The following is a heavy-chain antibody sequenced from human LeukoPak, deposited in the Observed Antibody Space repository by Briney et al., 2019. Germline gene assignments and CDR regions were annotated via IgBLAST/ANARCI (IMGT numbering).Heavy chain of an antibody. J-gene: IGHJ4*02. D-gene: IGHD2-15*01. CDR3: ARDRPLIVVATQPADY. V-gene: IGHV4-39*07. Sequence: SETLSLTCTVSGGSISSSSYYWGWIRQPPGKGLEWIGSIYYSGSTYYNPSLKSRVTISVDTSKNQFSLKLSSVTAADTAVYYCARDRPLIVVATQPADYWGQGTLVTVSS. CDR2: IYYSGST. CDR1: GGSISSSSYY.